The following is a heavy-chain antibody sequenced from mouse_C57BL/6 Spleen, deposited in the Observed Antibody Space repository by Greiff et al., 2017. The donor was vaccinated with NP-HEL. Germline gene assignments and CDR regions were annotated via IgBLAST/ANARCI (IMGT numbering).Heavy chain of an antibody. J-gene: IGHJ4*01. V-gene: IGHV1-22*01. CDR3: ARGPLDGYYYAMDY. Sequence: EVQLQQSGPELVKPGASVKMSCKASGYTFTDYNMHWVKQSHGKSLEWIGYINPNNGGTSYNQKFKGKATLTVNKSSSTAYMELRSLTSEDSAVYYCARGPLDGYYYAMDYWGQGTSVTVSS. CDR2: INPNNGGT. CDR1: GYTFTDYN.